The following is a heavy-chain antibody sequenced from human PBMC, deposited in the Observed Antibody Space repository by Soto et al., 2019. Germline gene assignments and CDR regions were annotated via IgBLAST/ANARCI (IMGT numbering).Heavy chain of an antibody. CDR2: IYSGGST. J-gene: IGHJ6*02. Sequence: GGSLRLSCAASGITVSSNYMSWVRQAPGTGLEWVSVIYSGGSTYYADSVKGRFIISRDNSKNTLYLQMNSLSAEDTAVYYCARDGYYQYGMDVWGPGTTVPVSS. V-gene: IGHV3-53*01. CDR1: GITVSSNY. CDR3: ARDGYYQYGMDV.